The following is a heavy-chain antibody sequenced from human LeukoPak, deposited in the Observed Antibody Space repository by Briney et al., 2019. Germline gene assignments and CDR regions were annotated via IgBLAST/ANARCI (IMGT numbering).Heavy chain of an antibody. Sequence: PGGSLRLSCAASGFTFSDYYMSWIRQAPGKGLEWVSYISSSGSTIYYADSVKGRFTISRDNAKNSLYLQMNSLRAMDTAVYYCAREYDFWSGYPPDWFDPWGQGTLVTVSS. V-gene: IGHV3-11*04. CDR2: ISSSGSTI. CDR3: AREYDFWSGYPPDWFDP. J-gene: IGHJ5*02. CDR1: GFTFSDYY. D-gene: IGHD3-3*01.